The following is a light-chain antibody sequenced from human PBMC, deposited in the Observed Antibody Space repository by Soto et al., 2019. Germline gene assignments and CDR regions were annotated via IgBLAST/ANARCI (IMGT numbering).Light chain of an antibody. CDR1: QTLKSYS. V-gene: IGKV3-20*01. CDR2: GTY. J-gene: IGKJ5*01. CDR3: QQYGNSGIT. Sequence: VLTQSPGTLSLSPGERATLSCGASQTLKSYSLAWYQQKAGQAHRLXIYGTYTRATGIQDRFSGSGSGTDFALTIRRLEPEDFAVYYCQQYGNSGITFGQGTRLEIK.